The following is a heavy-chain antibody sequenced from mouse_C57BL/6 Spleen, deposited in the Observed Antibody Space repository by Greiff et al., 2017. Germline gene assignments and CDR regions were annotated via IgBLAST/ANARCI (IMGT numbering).Heavy chain of an antibody. D-gene: IGHD2-3*01. CDR3: TRGGGYYLYAMDY. CDR2: IDPETGGT. V-gene: IGHV1-15*01. J-gene: IGHJ4*01. Sequence: VQLQQSGASVTLSCKASGYTFTDYEMHWVKQTPVHGLEWIGAIDPETGGTAYNQKFKGKAILTADKSSSTAYMELRSLTSEDSAVYYCTRGGGYYLYAMDYWGQGTSVTVSS. CDR1: GYTFTDYE.